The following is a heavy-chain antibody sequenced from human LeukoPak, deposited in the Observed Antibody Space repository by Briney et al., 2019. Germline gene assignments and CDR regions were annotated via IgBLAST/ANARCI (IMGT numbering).Heavy chain of an antibody. Sequence: PGGSLRLSCAASGFTVSSNYMSWVRQAPGKGLEWVSVIYSGGSTYYADSVKGRFTISRDNSKNTLYLQMNSLRAEDTAVYYCARVHSYYYDSSGDYWGQGTLVTVSS. J-gene: IGHJ4*02. D-gene: IGHD3-22*01. CDR3: ARVHSYYYDSSGDY. CDR2: IYSGGST. CDR1: GFTVSSNY. V-gene: IGHV3-66*01.